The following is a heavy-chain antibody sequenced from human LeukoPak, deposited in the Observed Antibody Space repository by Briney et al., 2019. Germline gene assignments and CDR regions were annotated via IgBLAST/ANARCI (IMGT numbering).Heavy chain of an antibody. CDR3: AKAEFDRGHYFDS. Sequence: ASVKVSCKTSGGTFSTYAFSWVRQAPGQGLEWMGMIVPVFGSTNYAQKFQGRVILTADESTSTAYMDVSSLRSEDTAVYYCAKAEFDRGHYFDSWGQGTLVTVPS. V-gene: IGHV1-69*13. J-gene: IGHJ4*02. CDR2: IVPVFGST. D-gene: IGHD2-15*01. CDR1: GGTFSTYA.